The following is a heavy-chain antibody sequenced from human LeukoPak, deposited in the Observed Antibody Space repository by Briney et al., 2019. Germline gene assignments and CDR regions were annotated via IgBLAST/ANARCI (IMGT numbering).Heavy chain of an antibody. CDR2: SGGST. V-gene: IGHV3-66*01. Sequence: GGSLRLSCAASGYTVSSNYMSWVRQAPGKGLEWVSVSGGSTYYADSVKGRFTISRDNSKNTLYLQMNSLRAEDTAVYYCARDSLIWGQGTMVTVSS. CDR3: ARDSLI. J-gene: IGHJ3*02. CDR1: GYTVSSNY.